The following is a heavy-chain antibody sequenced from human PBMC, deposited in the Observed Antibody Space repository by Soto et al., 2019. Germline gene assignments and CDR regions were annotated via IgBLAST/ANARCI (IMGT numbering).Heavy chain of an antibody. CDR3: ARDRSSSWYNGTFYFDS. Sequence: QVQLVQSGAELRRPGSSVKVSCTASGGTFRTYDISWVRQAPGQGLEWMGGIIPAFDATKFAQKFQGRLTITADMSTGTVYMELSSLSSEDTAVYYCARDRSSSWYNGTFYFDSWGQGTLVTVSS. J-gene: IGHJ4*02. V-gene: IGHV1-69*06. CDR2: IIPAFDAT. D-gene: IGHD2-2*01. CDR1: GGTFRTYD.